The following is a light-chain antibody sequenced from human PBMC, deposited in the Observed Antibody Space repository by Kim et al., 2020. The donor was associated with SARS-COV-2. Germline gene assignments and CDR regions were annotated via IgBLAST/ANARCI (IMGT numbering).Light chain of an antibody. CDR1: QSVTSSY. J-gene: IGKJ1*01. CDR2: GAS. CDR3: QQYGSSPWT. Sequence: SPAERSTLSCRASQSVTSSYLAWYQQIPGQAPRLLIYGASSRATGIPDRFSGSGSGTDFTLTISRLEPEDFVVYYCQQYGSSPWTFGQGTKVDIK. V-gene: IGKV3-20*01.